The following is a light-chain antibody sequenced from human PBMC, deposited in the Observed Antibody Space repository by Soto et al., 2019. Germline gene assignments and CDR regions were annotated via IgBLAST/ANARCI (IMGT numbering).Light chain of an antibody. CDR1: QSVSSN. Sequence: EIVMTQSPGTLSVSPGERATLSCRASQSVSSNLAWYQQKPGQAPRLLIYGASTRATGIPARFSGSRSGTKFTLPISSLQSEDFAVYYCQQYNNWPRTFGQGTKVEIK. V-gene: IGKV3-15*01. CDR2: GAS. CDR3: QQYNNWPRT. J-gene: IGKJ1*01.